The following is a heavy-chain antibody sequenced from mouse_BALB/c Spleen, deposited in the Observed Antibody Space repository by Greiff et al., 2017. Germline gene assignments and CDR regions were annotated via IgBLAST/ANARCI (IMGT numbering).Heavy chain of an antibody. CDR2: INPSSGYT. D-gene: IGHD3-2*02. Sequence: QVQLKESGAELARPGASVKMSCKASGYTFTSYTMHWVKQRPGQGLEWIGYINPSSGYTNYNQKFKDKATLTADKSSSTAYMQLSSLTSEDSAVYYCARSGGNYAMDYWGQGTSVTVSS. CDR1: GYTFTSYT. V-gene: IGHV1-4*01. J-gene: IGHJ4*01. CDR3: ARSGGNYAMDY.